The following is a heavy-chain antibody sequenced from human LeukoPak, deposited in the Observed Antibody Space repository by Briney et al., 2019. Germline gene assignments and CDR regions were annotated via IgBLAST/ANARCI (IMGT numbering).Heavy chain of an antibody. CDR2: ISTSSSYI. Sequence: GGSLRLSCAASGFTFNRYNMNWVRRAPGKGLEWVSSISTSSSYIYYADSVRGRFTISRDNAKNSLYLQMNSLRAEDTAVYYCVRSAKTFDYWGQGTLVTVSS. J-gene: IGHJ4*02. CDR1: GFTFNRYN. CDR3: VRSAKTFDY. V-gene: IGHV3-21*01.